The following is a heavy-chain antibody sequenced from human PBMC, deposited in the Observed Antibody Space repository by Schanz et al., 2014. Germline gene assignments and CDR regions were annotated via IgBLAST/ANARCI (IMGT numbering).Heavy chain of an antibody. CDR3: AKLSSSGRLAGYFDY. Sequence: VQLVESGGGLVKPGGSLRLSCAASEFTFSSYKMNWVRQAPGKGLEWVSSISSSSSYIYYADSVKGRFTISRDNAKNSLYLQMSSLRAEDTAIYYCAKLSSSGRLAGYFDYWGQGALVTVSS. V-gene: IGHV3-21*04. CDR1: EFTFSSYK. J-gene: IGHJ4*02. CDR2: ISSSSSYI. D-gene: IGHD6-19*01.